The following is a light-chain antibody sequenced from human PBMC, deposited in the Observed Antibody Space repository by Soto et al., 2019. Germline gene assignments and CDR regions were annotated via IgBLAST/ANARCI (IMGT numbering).Light chain of an antibody. CDR2: QDS. CDR3: QXXXXXXXV. J-gene: IGLJ2*01. CDR1: KLGDKY. Sequence: SYELTQPPSVSVSPGQTASITCSGDKLGDKYACWYQQKPGQSPVLVIYQDSKRPSGIPERFSGSNSGNTATLTINGTQAMXEADYYCQXXXXXXXVFGXGT. V-gene: IGLV3-1*01.